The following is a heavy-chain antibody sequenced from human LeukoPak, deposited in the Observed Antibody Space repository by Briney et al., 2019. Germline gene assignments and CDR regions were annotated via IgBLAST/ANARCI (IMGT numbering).Heavy chain of an antibody. CDR1: GYTFTGYY. CDR2: INPNSGGT. J-gene: IGHJ4*02. V-gene: IGHV1-2*02. CDR3: SLAHRYYFDY. Sequence: ASVKVSCKASGYTFTGYYMHWVRQAPGPGLEWMGWINPNSGGTNYAQTFQGRVTMTRDTPISTAYMELSRLRSDDTAVYYCSLAHRYYFDYWGQGTLVTVSS.